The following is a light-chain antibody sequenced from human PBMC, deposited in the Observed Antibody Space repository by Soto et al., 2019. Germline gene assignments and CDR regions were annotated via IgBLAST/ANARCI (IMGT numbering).Light chain of an antibody. Sequence: QSVLTQPASVSGSPGQSITISCTGTSSDVGGYNYVSWYQQHPGKAPKLMIYAVTDRPSGVSSRFSGSKSGNTASLTISGLQAEDEADYYCCSYTSYSPYVFGTGTKVTVL. CDR3: CSYTSYSPYV. V-gene: IGLV2-14*01. CDR1: SSDVGGYNY. CDR2: AVT. J-gene: IGLJ1*01.